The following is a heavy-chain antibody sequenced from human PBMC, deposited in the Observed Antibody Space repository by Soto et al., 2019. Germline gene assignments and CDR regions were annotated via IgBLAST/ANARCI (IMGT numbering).Heavy chain of an antibody. D-gene: IGHD4-17*01. Sequence: EVQLVESGGGLVQPGGSLRLSCAASGFTFSSYWMSRVRQAPGKGLEWVANIKQDGSEKYYVDSVKGRFTISRDNAKNSLYLQMNSLRAEDTAVYYCAGLRQGDYFDYWGQGTLVTVSS. J-gene: IGHJ4*02. CDR2: IKQDGSEK. CDR1: GFTFSSYW. V-gene: IGHV3-7*01. CDR3: AGLRQGDYFDY.